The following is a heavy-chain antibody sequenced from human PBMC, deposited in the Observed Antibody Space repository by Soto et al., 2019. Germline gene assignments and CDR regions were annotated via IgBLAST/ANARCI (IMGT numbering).Heavy chain of an antibody. D-gene: IGHD3-3*01. CDR1: RFTFTSYV. CDR2: IWYDGINK. J-gene: IGHJ5*02. CDR3: ADLTWSGSYLP. Sequence: GGSLRLSCAASRFTFTSYVMHWVRQAPGKGLEWVAVIWYDGINKYYADSVKGRFTISRDNSKNTLYLQMNSLRTEDTAVYYCADLTWSGSYLPWGQGTLVTVSS. V-gene: IGHV3-33*01.